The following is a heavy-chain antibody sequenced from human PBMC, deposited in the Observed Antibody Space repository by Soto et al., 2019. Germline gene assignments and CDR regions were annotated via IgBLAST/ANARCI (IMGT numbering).Heavy chain of an antibody. Sequence: QVQLVQSGAEVKKPGASVKVSCKASGGTFSSYAISWVRQAPGQGLEWMGGIIPIFGTAHYAQKFQGRVTITADESPSTAYMELSSLRSEDTTVYYCARGPGATYYYYYDGMDVWVQGTTVTVSS. CDR1: GGTFSSYA. D-gene: IGHD1-26*01. CDR3: ARGPGATYYYYYDGMDV. J-gene: IGHJ6*02. CDR2: IIPIFGTA. V-gene: IGHV1-69*01.